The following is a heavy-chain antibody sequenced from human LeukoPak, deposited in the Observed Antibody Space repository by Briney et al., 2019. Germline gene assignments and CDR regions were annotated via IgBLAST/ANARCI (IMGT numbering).Heavy chain of an antibody. CDR1: GFTFSSYG. J-gene: IGHJ4*02. Sequence: GGSLRLSCAASGFTFSSYGMHWVRQAPGKGLEWVAVIWYDGSNKYYADSVKGRFTISRDNSKNTLYLQMNSLRAEDTAVYYCAKSSAYYYGSGSYPDYWGQGTLVTVSS. CDR3: AKSSAYYYGSGSYPDY. V-gene: IGHV3-33*06. CDR2: IWYDGSNK. D-gene: IGHD3-10*01.